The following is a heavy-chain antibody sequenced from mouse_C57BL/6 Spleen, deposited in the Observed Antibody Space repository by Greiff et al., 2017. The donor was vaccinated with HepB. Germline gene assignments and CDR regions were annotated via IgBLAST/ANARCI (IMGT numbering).Heavy chain of an antibody. CDR2: INPSNGGT. D-gene: IGHD2-4*01. Sequence: VQLQHPGTELVKPGASVKLSCKASGYTFTSYWMHWVKQRPGQGLEWIGNINPSNGGTNYNEKFKSKATLTVDKSSSTAYMQLSSLTSEDSAVYYCAREDYDYDGYFDYWGQGTTLTVSS. J-gene: IGHJ2*01. CDR1: GYTFTSYW. CDR3: AREDYDYDGYFDY. V-gene: IGHV1-53*01.